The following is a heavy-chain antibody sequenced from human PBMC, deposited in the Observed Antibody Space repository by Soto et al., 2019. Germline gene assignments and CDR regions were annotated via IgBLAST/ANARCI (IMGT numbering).Heavy chain of an antibody. J-gene: IGHJ4*02. CDR3: AATVNNYFDY. CDR2: ISYDGSNK. Sequence: GGSLRLSCAASGFTFSSYAMHWVRQAPGKGLEWVAVISYDGSNKYYADSVKGRFTISRDNSKNTLYLQMNSLRAEDTAVYYCAATVNNYFDYWGQGTLVTVSS. CDR1: GFTFSSYA. V-gene: IGHV3-30-3*01. D-gene: IGHD4-17*01.